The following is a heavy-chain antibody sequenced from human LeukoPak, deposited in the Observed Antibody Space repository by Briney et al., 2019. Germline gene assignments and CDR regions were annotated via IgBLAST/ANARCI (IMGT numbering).Heavy chain of an antibody. D-gene: IGHD1-26*01. V-gene: IGHV3-53*01. CDR1: GFTVSSSY. J-gene: IGHJ1*01. CDR3: AKKVVVGATSPYSDFQD. Sequence: GGSLRLSCAASGFTVSSSYMSWVRQAPGKGLEWVSVFYSGGKTYYTDSVKGRFTISRDNSKNTLYLQMNSLRAEDTAVYYCAKKVVVGATSPYSDFQDWGQGTLVTVSS. CDR2: FYSGGKT.